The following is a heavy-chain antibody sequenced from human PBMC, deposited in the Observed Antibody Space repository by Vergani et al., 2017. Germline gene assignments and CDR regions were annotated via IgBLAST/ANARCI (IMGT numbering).Heavy chain of an antibody. CDR2: IYSSGST. D-gene: IGHD2-15*01. V-gene: IGHV4-61*02. J-gene: IGHJ4*02. CDR3: ARGGYGGYIAY. CDR1: GGSISSGGFF. Sequence: QLLLQESGPGLVKPLQTLSLTCTVSGGSISSGGFFWRWIRQPAGKRLEWIGRIYSSGSTNYHPALRGRVTMSVDTSKNEFSLKLTSMTAADTATYYCARGGYGGYIAYWGQGAQITVSS.